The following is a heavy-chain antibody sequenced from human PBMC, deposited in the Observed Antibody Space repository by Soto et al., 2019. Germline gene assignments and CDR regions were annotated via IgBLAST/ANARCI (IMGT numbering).Heavy chain of an antibody. CDR3: ARQTPLYCSSTSCYSYWFDP. D-gene: IGHD2-2*01. J-gene: IGHJ5*02. CDR2: IYHSGST. CDR1: GGSISSSNW. V-gene: IGHV4-4*02. Sequence: QVQLQESGPGLVKPSGTLSLTCAVSGGSISSSNWWSWVRQPPGKGLEWIGEIYHSGSTNYNPSLKSRVTISVDKSKNQFSLKLSSVTAADTAVYYCARQTPLYCSSTSCYSYWFDPWGQGTLVTVSS.